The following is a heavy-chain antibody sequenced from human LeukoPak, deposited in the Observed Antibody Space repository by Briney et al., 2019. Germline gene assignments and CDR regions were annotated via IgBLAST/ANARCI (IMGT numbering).Heavy chain of an antibody. J-gene: IGHJ3*02. D-gene: IGHD6-19*01. CDR2: INPNNGGA. V-gene: IGHV1-2*02. CDR3: ARGSGGISGSYHAFDI. Sequence: ASVKVSCKASGYTFTVYYMHWERHAPGQGLEWMGWINPNNGGANYAQNFQGRVTITRATSNSTTYLELSRQSSEDTAMYYYARGSGGISGSYHAFDIWGQGTMVTASS. CDR1: GYTFTVYY.